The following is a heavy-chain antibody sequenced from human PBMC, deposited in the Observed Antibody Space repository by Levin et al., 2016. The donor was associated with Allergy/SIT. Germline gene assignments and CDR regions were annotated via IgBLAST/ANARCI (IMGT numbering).Heavy chain of an antibody. CDR1: GFTFSSYA. Sequence: GESLKISCAASGFTFSSYAMSWVRQAPGKGLEWVSAISGSGGSTYYADSVKGRFTISRDNSKNTLYLQMNSLRAEDTAVYYCAKEEGTTVTYNWFDPWGQGTLVTVSS. V-gene: IGHV3-23*01. CDR3: AKEEGTTVTYNWFDP. D-gene: IGHD4-17*01. CDR2: ISGSGGST. J-gene: IGHJ5*02.